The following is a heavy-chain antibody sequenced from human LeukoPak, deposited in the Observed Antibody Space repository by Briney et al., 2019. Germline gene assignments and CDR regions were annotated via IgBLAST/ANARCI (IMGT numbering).Heavy chain of an antibody. J-gene: IGHJ4*02. V-gene: IGHV3-48*04. CDR3: ARDHMGYDY. Sequence: GGSLRLSCAASGFTFSSYSMNWVRRAPGKGLEWVSYISSGGSTTYYAGSVKGRFTVSRDNAKNSLYLQMNSLRAEDTAVYYCARDHMGYDYWGQGTLVTVSS. CDR2: ISSGGSTT. D-gene: IGHD1-26*01. CDR1: GFTFSSYS.